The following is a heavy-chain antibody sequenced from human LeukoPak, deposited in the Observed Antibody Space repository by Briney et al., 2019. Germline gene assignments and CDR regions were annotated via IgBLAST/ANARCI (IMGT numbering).Heavy chain of an antibody. CDR1: GYTFTSYY. J-gene: IGHJ4*02. Sequence: ASVKVSCKASGYTFTSYYMHWVRQAPGQGLEWMGIINPSGGSTSYAQKFQGRVTMSRDTSTSTVYMELSRLRSEDTAVYYCARDEGLTPGYWGQGTLVTVSS. D-gene: IGHD4-23*01. CDR2: INPSGGST. V-gene: IGHV1-46*01. CDR3: ARDEGLTPGY.